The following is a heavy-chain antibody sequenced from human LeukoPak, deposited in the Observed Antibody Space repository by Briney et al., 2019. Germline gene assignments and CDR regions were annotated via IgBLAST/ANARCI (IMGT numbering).Heavy chain of an antibody. J-gene: IGHJ6*03. V-gene: IGHV1-18*01. D-gene: IGHD2-2*01. CDR2: ISAYNGNT. CDR3: ARDDVVPAAPTYYYYYMDV. Sequence: GASVKVSCKASGYTFTSYGISWVRQAPGRGLEWMGWISAYNGNTNYAQKLQGRVTMTTDTSTSTAYMELRSLRSDDTAVYYCARDDVVPAAPTYYYYYMDVWGKGTTVTVSS. CDR1: GYTFTSYG.